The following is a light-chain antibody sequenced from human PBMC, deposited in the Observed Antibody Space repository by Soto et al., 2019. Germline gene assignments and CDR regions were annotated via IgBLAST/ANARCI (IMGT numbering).Light chain of an antibody. V-gene: IGKV1-5*01. J-gene: IGKJ5*01. CDR3: QQVNSFPST. Sequence: GDRVTITCRASQSIRSSLAWYQQHPGKAPKLLIFDASRLEVGVPSRFSGSGSGTEFTLTISSLQPDDFATYYCQQVNSFPSTFGQGTRLEI. CDR2: DAS. CDR1: QSIRSS.